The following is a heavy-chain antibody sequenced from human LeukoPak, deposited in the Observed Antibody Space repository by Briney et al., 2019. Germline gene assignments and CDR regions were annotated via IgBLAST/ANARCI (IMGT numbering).Heavy chain of an antibody. J-gene: IGHJ4*02. V-gene: IGHV1-8*02. Sequence: ASVKVSCKASGYTFTSYGISWVRQATGQGLEWMGWMNPNSGNTNYAQKFQGRVTMTRDTSISTAYMELSRLRSDDTAVYYCARGRKGDTMIVVVIMYDYWGQGTLVTVSS. D-gene: IGHD3-22*01. CDR2: MNPNSGNT. CDR3: ARGRKGDTMIVVVIMYDY. CDR1: GYTFTSYG.